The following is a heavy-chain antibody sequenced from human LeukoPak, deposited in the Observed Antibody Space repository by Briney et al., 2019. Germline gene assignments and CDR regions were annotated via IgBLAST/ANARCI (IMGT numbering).Heavy chain of an antibody. J-gene: IGHJ4*02. CDR3: ARKDGGFDY. Sequence: SETLSLTCTVSGGCINSADFYWSWIRQPPGKGLEWIGYIFYSGSTYYSPSLKSRVTISVDTSKNQFSLKVTSLTAADTAVYYCARKDGGFDYWGQGTLVTVSS. V-gene: IGHV4-30-4*01. CDR2: IFYSGST. CDR1: GGCINSADFY. D-gene: IGHD2-15*01.